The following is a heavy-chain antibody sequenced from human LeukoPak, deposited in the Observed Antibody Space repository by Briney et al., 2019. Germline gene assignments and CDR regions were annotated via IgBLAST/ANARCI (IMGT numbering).Heavy chain of an antibody. CDR3: AKDGRTRYFDWLDY. CDR2: ISWNSGSI. Sequence: GRSLRLSCAASGFTFDDYAMHWVRQAPGKGLELVSGISWNSGSIGYADSVKGRFTISRDNAKNSLYLQMNSLRAEDTALYYCAKDGRTRYFDWLDYWGQGTLVTVSS. CDR1: GFTFDDYA. J-gene: IGHJ4*02. V-gene: IGHV3-9*01. D-gene: IGHD3-9*01.